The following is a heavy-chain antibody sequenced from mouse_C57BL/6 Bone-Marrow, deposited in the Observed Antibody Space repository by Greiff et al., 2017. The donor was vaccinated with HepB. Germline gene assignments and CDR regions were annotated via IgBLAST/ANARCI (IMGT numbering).Heavy chain of an antibody. D-gene: IGHD2-1*01. CDR1: GYSITSDY. CDR3: ARRGVYGNYGYYAMDY. J-gene: IGHJ4*01. Sequence: EVKLQESGPGLAKPSQTLSLTCSVTGYSITSDYWNWIRKFPGNKLEYMGYISYSGSTYYNPSLKSRISITRDTSKNQYYLQLNSVTTEDTATYYCARRGVYGNYGYYAMDYWGQGTSVTVSS. CDR2: ISYSGST. V-gene: IGHV3-8*01.